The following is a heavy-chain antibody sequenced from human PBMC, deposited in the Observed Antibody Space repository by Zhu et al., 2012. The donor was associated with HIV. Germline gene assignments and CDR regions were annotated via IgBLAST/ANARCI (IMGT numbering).Heavy chain of an antibody. CDR3: ARQKSVGYLQYFQH. D-gene: IGHD5-18*01. J-gene: IGHJ1*01. Sequence: QVQLQESGPGLVKPSETLSLTCAVSGYSISSGYYWGWIRQPPGKGLEWIGSIYHSGSTYYNPSLKSRVTISVDTSKNQFSLKLSSVTAADTAVYYCARQKSVGYLQYFQHVGPG. CDR2: IYHSGST. V-gene: IGHV4-38-2*01. CDR1: GYSISSGYY.